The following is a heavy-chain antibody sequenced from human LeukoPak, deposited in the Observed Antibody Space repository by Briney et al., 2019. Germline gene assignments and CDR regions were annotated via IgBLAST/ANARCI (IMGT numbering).Heavy chain of an antibody. CDR2: IIPIFGTR. CDR1: GGTFRSYA. J-gene: IGHJ3*02. CDR3: ARDTRRQSSSGYYLMDAFDI. V-gene: IGHV1-69*05. D-gene: IGHD3-22*01. Sequence: PRASVKVSCKASGGTFRSYAISWVRQAPGQGLEWMGRIIPIFGTRNYAQKFQGRVTIITDESTSTAYMELSSLRSEDTAVYYCARDTRRQSSSGYYLMDAFDIWGQGTMVTVSS.